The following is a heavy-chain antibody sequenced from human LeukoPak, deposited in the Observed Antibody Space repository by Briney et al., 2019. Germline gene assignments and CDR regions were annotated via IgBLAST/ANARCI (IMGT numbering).Heavy chain of an antibody. J-gene: IGHJ5*02. CDR3: ARDLGGVTYYNWFDP. V-gene: IGHV3-20*04. CDR1: GFTFDDYG. CDR2: INWNGGST. D-gene: IGHD2-21*02. Sequence: PGGSLRLSCAASGFTFDDYGMSWVRQAPGKGLEWVSGINWNGGSTGYADSVKGRFTISRDNAKNSLYLQMNSLRAEDTALYYCARDLGGVTYYNWFDPWGQGTLVTVSS.